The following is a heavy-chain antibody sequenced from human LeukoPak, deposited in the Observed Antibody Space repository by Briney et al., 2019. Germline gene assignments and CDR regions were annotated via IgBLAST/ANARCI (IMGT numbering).Heavy chain of an antibody. D-gene: IGHD5-24*01. J-gene: IGHJ4*02. CDR3: AKEGRSLQTY. V-gene: IGHV3-7*03. CDR1: GFTFSSSA. Sequence: PGGSLRLSCAAPGFTFSSSAMSWVRQAPGKGLEWVANIKEDGTETYYVDSVKGRFTISRDNAKNSLYLQMNSLRVEDTAVYYCAKEGRSLQTYWGQGTLVTVSS. CDR2: IKEDGTET.